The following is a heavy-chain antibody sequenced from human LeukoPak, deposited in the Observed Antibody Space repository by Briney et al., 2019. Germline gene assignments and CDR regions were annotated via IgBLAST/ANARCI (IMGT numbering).Heavy chain of an antibody. CDR1: GYTFTIYG. J-gene: IGHJ5*02. D-gene: IGHD2-2*03. Sequence: ASVKVSCKASGYTFTIYGISWVRQAPGQGLEWMGWISAYNGNTNYAQKLQGRVTMTTDTSTSTAYMELRSLRSDDTAVYYCARDLDTVVVPAAFDPWGQGTLVTVSS. CDR3: ARDLDTVVVPAAFDP. CDR2: ISAYNGNT. V-gene: IGHV1-18*01.